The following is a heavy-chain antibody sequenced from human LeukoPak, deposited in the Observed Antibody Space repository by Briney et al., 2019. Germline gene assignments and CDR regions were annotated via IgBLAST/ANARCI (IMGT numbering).Heavy chain of an antibody. D-gene: IGHD2/OR15-2a*01. J-gene: IGHJ4*02. Sequence: GGSLRLSCAASGFTFSSYAMHWVRQAPGKGLEYVSAISSNGGSTYYANSVKGRFTISRDNFKNTLYLQMGSLRAEDMAVYYCARSSIAFFFDYWGQGTLVTVSS. CDR2: ISSNGGST. CDR1: GFTFSSYA. V-gene: IGHV3-64*01. CDR3: ARSSIAFFFDY.